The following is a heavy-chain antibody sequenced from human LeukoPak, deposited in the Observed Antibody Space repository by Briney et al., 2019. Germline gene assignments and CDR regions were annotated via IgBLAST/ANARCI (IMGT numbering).Heavy chain of an antibody. CDR3: TRVSYDFWSGYTRPYYFDY. CDR1: GFTFGDYA. D-gene: IGHD3-3*01. CDR2: IRNKAYGGTT. V-gene: IGHV3-49*04. J-gene: IGHJ4*02. Sequence: GGSLRLSCTASGFTFGDYAMSWVRQAPGKGLEWVGFIRNKAYGGTTEYAASVKGRFTISRDDSKSIAYLQMNSLKTEDTAVYYCTRVSYDFWSGYTRPYYFDYWGQGTLVTVSS.